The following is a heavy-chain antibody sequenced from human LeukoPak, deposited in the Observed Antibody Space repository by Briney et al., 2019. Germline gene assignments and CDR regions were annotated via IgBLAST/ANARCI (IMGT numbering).Heavy chain of an antibody. V-gene: IGHV1-2*02. J-gene: IGHJ4*02. Sequence: ASVKVSCKASGFTFTDYYMQWVRQAPGQGLEWMGWINPNNGGTNYAQKFQGRVTMTRDTSISTAYMELSRLRSDDTAVYYCAGAQGWFGSGSSFDYWGQGTLVTVSS. D-gene: IGHD3-10*01. CDR2: INPNNGGT. CDR3: AGAQGWFGSGSSFDY. CDR1: GFTFTDYY.